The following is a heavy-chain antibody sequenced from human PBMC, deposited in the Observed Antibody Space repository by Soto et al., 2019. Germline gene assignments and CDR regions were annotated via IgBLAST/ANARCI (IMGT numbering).Heavy chain of an antibody. V-gene: IGHV3-15*01. D-gene: IGHD3-22*01. CDR2: IKRKTDGGTT. Sequence: PGGSLRLSCAASRLTFSDAWMNWVRQSPGKGLEWVGRIKRKTDGGTTAYAAPVKGRFTISRDDSKNSLYLQMNSLKTEDTAVYFCAARITLTTIIITDEEGFDIWGQGTMVTVSS. J-gene: IGHJ3*02. CDR1: RLTFSDAW. CDR3: AARITLTTIIITDEEGFDI.